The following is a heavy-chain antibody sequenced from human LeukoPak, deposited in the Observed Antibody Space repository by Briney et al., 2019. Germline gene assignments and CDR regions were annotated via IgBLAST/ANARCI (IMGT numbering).Heavy chain of an antibody. V-gene: IGHV3-33*01. CDR1: GFTFSSYG. J-gene: IGHJ4*02. D-gene: IGHD2-2*01. CDR2: IWYDGSNK. Sequence: GGSLRLSCAASGFTFSSYGMNWVRQAPGKGLEWVAIIWYDGSNKYYADSVKGRFTISRDNSKNTLYLQMNSLRAEDTAMYYCASWYHIDYWGQGTLVTVSS. CDR3: ASWYHIDY.